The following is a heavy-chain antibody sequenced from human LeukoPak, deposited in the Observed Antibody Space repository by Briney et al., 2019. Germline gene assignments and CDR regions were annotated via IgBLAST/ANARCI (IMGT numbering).Heavy chain of an antibody. CDR3: ARVFSLSVNDAFDI. D-gene: IGHD2/OR15-2a*01. Sequence: PSETLSLTCTVSGGSISSYYWSWIRQPPGKGLEWIGYIYYSGSTNYNPSLRSRVTISVDTSKNQFSLKLSSVTAADTAVYYCARVFSLSVNDAFDIWGQGTMVTVSS. J-gene: IGHJ3*02. CDR2: IYYSGST. V-gene: IGHV4-59*01. CDR1: GGSISSYY.